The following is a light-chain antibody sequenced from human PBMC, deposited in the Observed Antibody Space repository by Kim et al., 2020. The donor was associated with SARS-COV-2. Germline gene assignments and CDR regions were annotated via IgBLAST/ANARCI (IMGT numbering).Light chain of an antibody. Sequence: QSALTQPASVSGSPGQSITISCTGTSSDVGGYNYVSWYQQHPGKAPKLMIYDVSNRPSGVSNRFSGSKSVNTASLTISGLLAEDEADYYCSSYTSSYTVVFGGGTPLTVL. V-gene: IGLV2-14*03. CDR2: DVS. J-gene: IGLJ2*01. CDR1: SSDVGGYNY. CDR3: SSYTSSYTVV.